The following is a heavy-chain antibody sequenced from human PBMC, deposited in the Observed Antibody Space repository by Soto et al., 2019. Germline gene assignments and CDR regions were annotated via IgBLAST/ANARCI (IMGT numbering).Heavy chain of an antibody. J-gene: IGHJ6*02. CDR1: VGSGSRGSYY. CDR3: AGTRDYYYGMDV. V-gene: IGHV4-61*01. CDR2: NYYSGST. Sequence: SETLSLTCTVSVGSGSRGSYYWSWIRQPPGKGLEWIGYNYYSGSTNYNPSLKRRVTISVDTSKNQFSRKLSSVTAADTAVYYCAGTRDYYYGMDVWGQGTTVTVSS. D-gene: IGHD1-1*01.